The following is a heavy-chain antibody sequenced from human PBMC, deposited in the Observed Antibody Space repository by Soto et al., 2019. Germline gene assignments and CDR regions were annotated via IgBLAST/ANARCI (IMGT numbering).Heavy chain of an antibody. V-gene: IGHV5-10-1*01. J-gene: IGHJ6*02. D-gene: IGHD2-2*01. CDR2: IDPSDSYT. CDR1: GYSFTSHW. Sequence: PGESLKISCKGSGYSFTSHWISWVRQMPGKGLEWMGRIDPSDSYTNYSQYFQGHVTISADKSISTAYLQWSSLKASDTAMYYCDRCRFEYHSHYRMDVRGQGTTVAVSS. CDR3: DRCRFEYHSHYRMDV.